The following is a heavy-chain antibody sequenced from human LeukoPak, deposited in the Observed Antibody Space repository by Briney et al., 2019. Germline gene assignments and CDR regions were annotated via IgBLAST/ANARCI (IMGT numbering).Heavy chain of an antibody. V-gene: IGHV1-69*04. Sequence: VASVKVSCKASGGTFSSYAISWVRQAPGQGLEWMGIINPSGGSTSYAQKFQGRVTITADKSTSTAYMKLSSLRSEDTAVYYCAREFAGTTGGCPYWGQGTLVTVSS. CDR3: AREFAGTTGGCPY. J-gene: IGHJ4*02. CDR1: GGTFSSYA. D-gene: IGHD1-1*01. CDR2: INPSGGST.